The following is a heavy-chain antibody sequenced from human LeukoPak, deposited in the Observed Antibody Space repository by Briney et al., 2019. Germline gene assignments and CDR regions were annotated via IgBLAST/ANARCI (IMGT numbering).Heavy chain of an antibody. Sequence: SVKVSCKASGGTFSSYAISWVRQASGQGLEWMGGIIPIFGTANYAQKFQGRVTITTDESTSTAYMELSSLRSEDTAVYYCARDGYSSSLLFPYYYMDVWGKGTTVTVSS. D-gene: IGHD6-6*01. J-gene: IGHJ6*03. CDR1: GGTFSSYA. V-gene: IGHV1-69*05. CDR2: IIPIFGTA. CDR3: ARDGYSSSLLFPYYYMDV.